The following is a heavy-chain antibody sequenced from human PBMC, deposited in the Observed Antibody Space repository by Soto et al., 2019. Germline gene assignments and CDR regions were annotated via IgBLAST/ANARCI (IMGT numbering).Heavy chain of an antibody. CDR3: ASYYGSGSYWPTY. CDR2: INSDGRST. CDR1: GFTFSSYW. D-gene: IGHD3-10*01. V-gene: IGHV3-74*01. Sequence: EVQLGESGGGLVQPGGSLRLSCAASGFTFSSYWMHWVRQAPGKWLVWVSRINSDGRSTSYADSVTGRFTISRDHAKNTLYLQMTSLRAEDTAVYYCASYYGSGSYWPTYWGQGTLVTVSS. J-gene: IGHJ4*02.